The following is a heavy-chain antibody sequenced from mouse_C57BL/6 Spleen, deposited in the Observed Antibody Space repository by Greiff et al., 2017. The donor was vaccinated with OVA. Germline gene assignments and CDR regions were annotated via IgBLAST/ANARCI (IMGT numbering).Heavy chain of an antibody. J-gene: IGHJ4*01. Sequence: VHLVESGPGLVAPSQSLSITCTVSGFSLTSYAISWVRQPPGKGLEWLGVIWTGGGTNYNSALKSRLSISKDNSKSQVFLKMNSLQTDDTARYYCASSYGYEGSYAMDYWGQGTSVTVSS. CDR1: GFSLTSYA. CDR3: ASSYGYEGSYAMDY. D-gene: IGHD2-2*01. CDR2: IWTGGGT. V-gene: IGHV2-9-1*01.